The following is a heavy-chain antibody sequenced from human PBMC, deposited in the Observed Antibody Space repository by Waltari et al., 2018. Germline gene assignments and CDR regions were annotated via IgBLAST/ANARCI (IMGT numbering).Heavy chain of an antibody. J-gene: IGHJ6*02. CDR1: GYSIISGYY. Sequence: QVQLQESGPGLVKPSETLSLTCAVSGYSIISGYYWGWIRQPPGQGREWIGSIYHSGSTYYNPSLKSRVTISVDTSKNQFSLKLSSVTAADTAVYYCARRGAGYSSGWFYYYYGMDVWGQGTTVTVSS. V-gene: IGHV4-38-2*01. CDR3: ARRGAGYSSGWFYYYYGMDV. CDR2: IYHSGST. D-gene: IGHD6-19*01.